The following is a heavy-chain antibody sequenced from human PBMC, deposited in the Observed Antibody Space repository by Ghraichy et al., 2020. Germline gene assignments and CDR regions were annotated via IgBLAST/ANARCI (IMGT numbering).Heavy chain of an antibody. CDR3: ARARDILTGYNIDY. D-gene: IGHD3-9*01. CDR2: IYYSGST. J-gene: IGHJ4*02. CDR1: GGSISSYY. V-gene: IGHV4-59*01. Sequence: SQTLSLTCTVSGGSISSYYWSWIRQPPGKGLEWIGYIYYSGSTNYNPSLKSRVTISVDTSKNQFSLKLSSVTAADTAVYYCARARDILTGYNIDYWGQGTLVTVSS.